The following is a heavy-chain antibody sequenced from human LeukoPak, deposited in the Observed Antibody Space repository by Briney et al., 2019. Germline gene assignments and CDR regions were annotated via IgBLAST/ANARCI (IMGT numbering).Heavy chain of an antibody. CDR2: IYYSGST. J-gene: IGHJ5*02. D-gene: IGHD2-2*02. V-gene: IGHV4-39*01. CDR3: ARVGCSSTSCYIDP. CDR1: GGSISSSSYY. Sequence: SETLSLTCTASGGSISSSSYYWGWIRQPPGKGLEWIGSIYYSGSTYYNPSLKSRVTISVDTSKNQFSLKLSSVTAADTAVYYCARVGCSSTSCYIDPWGQGTLVTVSS.